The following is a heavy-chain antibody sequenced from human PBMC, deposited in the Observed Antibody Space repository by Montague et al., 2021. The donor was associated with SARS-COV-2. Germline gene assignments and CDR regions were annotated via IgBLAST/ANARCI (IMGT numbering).Heavy chain of an antibody. J-gene: IGHJ4*02. V-gene: IGHV3-30-3*01. CDR1: GFTFSSYA. D-gene: IGHD3-10*01. CDR3: AGGLLWYGEFGY. Sequence: SLRLSCAASGFTFSSYAMHWVRQAPGKGLEWVAVISYDGGNKYYVDSVKGRFTISRDNSKNTLSLQMNSLRAEDTAVYYCAGGLLWYGEFGYWGQGTLVTVSS. CDR2: ISYDGGNK.